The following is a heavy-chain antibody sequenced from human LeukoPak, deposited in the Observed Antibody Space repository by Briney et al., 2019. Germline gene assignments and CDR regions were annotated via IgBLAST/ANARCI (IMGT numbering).Heavy chain of an antibody. Sequence: GGSLRLSCAASGFMFSSNWMSWVRPAPGKGLEWVANIKEDGTETYYVDSVKGRFTISRDNAKNSLCLQMNSLRVEDTAVYYCAKEGRSLQTYWGQGTLVTVSS. D-gene: IGHD5-24*01. CDR2: IKEDGTET. CDR1: GFMFSSNW. CDR3: AKEGRSLQTY. J-gene: IGHJ4*02. V-gene: IGHV3-7*03.